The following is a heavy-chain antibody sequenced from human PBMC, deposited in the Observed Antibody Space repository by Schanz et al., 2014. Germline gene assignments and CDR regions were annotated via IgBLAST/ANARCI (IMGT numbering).Heavy chain of an antibody. V-gene: IGHV3-30*02. CDR2: ILYDGSNK. CDR1: GFIFSSYN. Sequence: QLQLVESGGGVVQPGGSLRLSCATSGFIFSSYNMHWVRQAPGKGLEWVAFILYDGSNKYYADSVKGRFTISRDNSKNTMYLQMKSLRGEDTAVYYCAKGGDYVDDYYYGMDVWGQGTTVTVSS. J-gene: IGHJ6*02. CDR3: AKGGDYVDDYYYGMDV. D-gene: IGHD4-17*01.